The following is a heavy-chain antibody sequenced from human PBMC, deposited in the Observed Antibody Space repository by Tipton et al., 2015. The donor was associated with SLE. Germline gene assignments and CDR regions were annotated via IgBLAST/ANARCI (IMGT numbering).Heavy chain of an antibody. CDR3: ARDYSGSYLDI. V-gene: IGHV4-61*01. J-gene: IGHJ3*02. CDR1: GGSISSGSYY. Sequence: LRLSCTVSGGSISSGSYYWSWIRQPPGKGLEWIGYIYYSGSTNYNPSLKSRVTISVDTSKNQFSLKLSSVTAADTAVYYCARDYSGSYLDIWGQGTMVTVSS. D-gene: IGHD1-26*01. CDR2: IYYSGST.